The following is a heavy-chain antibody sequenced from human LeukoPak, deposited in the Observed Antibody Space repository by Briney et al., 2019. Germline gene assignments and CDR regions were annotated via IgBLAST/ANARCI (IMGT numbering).Heavy chain of an antibody. CDR3: ARDLSWRWPNSGSNYFDY. Sequence: ASVKVSCKTSGYTFTSFGFSWVRQAPGRGLEWMGWISPYTRNTNYVQKLQGRVTMTTDTSTSTAYMELRSLRSDDTAVYYCARDLSWRWPNSGSNYFDYWGQGTLVTVSS. J-gene: IGHJ4*02. CDR2: ISPYTRNT. V-gene: IGHV1-18*01. CDR1: GYTFTSFG. D-gene: IGHD4-23*01.